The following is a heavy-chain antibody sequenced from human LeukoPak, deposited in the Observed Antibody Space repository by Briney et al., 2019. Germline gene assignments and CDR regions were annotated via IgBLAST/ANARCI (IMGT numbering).Heavy chain of an antibody. J-gene: IGHJ4*02. V-gene: IGHV1-46*03. D-gene: IGHD3-3*01. CDR3: ASSSNVSGLKRFPPHY. CDR1: GYAFTSYY. CDR2: INPSGGST. Sequence: ASVKVSCKASGYAFTSYYMQWVREAPGQGLEWTVIINPSGGSTSYAQKFRGRVTMTRDTSTSTVYMELSSLRSEDTAVYYCASSSNVSGLKRFPPHYWGQGTLVTVSS.